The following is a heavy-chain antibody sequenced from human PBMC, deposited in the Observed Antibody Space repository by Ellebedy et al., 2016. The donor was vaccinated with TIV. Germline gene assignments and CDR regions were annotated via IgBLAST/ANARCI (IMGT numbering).Heavy chain of an antibody. CDR3: AKYLTGWQVDY. J-gene: IGHJ4*02. D-gene: IGHD1-20*01. Sequence: PGGSLRLSCAASGFTFSSYAMTWVRQAPGKGLEWVSAITGSSATIYYADSLKGRFTISRDNSKNTLYLQMNSLRAEETAVYYCAKYLTGWQVDYWGQGTLVTVSS. CDR2: ITGSSATI. V-gene: IGHV3-23*01. CDR1: GFTFSSYA.